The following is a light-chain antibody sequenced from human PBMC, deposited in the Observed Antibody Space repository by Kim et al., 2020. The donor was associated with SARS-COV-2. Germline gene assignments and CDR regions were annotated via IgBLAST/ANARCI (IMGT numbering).Light chain of an antibody. CDR3: QQYSRAPRT. CDR2: GAS. V-gene: IGKV3-20*01. CDR1: QSVSSSY. Sequence: EIVLTQSPGTLSLSPGERATLSCRASQSVSSSYLAWYQQKPGQAPRLLIYGASSRATGIPDRFSGSGSGTDFTLTISRLEPEDFAVYYSQQYSRAPRTFGGGTKVDIK. J-gene: IGKJ4*01.